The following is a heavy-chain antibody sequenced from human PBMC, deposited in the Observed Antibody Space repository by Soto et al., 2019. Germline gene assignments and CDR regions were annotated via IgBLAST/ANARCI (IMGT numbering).Heavy chain of an antibody. CDR2: ISYDGSNK. CDR3: ARDLHPPGVVQRGGFAP. CDR1: GFTFSSYA. Sequence: PGGSLRLSCAASGFTFSSYAMHWVRQAPGKGLEWVAVISYDGSNKYYADSVKGRFTISRDNSKNTLYLQMNSLRAENTAVYYCARDLHPPGVVQRGGFAPWGQGTLVTVSS. V-gene: IGHV3-30-3*01. D-gene: IGHD3-3*01. J-gene: IGHJ5*02.